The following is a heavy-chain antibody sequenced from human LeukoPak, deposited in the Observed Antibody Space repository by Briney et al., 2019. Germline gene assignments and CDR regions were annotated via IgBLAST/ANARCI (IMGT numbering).Heavy chain of an antibody. J-gene: IGHJ4*02. CDR1: GYSLTSYW. V-gene: IGHV5-51*01. CDR2: IYPGDSDT. D-gene: IGHD3-22*01. CDR3: ARDYYDSSGYSSSFHY. Sequence: GESLKISCKGSGYSLTSYWIGWVRQMPGKGLEWVGIIYPGDSDTRYSPSFQGQVTISADKSISTAYLQWSSLKASDTAMYYCARDYYDSSGYSSSFHYWGQGTLVTVSS.